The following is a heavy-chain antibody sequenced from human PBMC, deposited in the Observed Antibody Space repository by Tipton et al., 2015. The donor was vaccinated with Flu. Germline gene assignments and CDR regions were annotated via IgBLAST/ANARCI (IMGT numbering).Heavy chain of an antibody. CDR2: IYTSGST. Sequence: TLSLTCTVSGGSNSSGSYYWSRIRQPAGKGLEWIGRIYTSGSTNYNPYLKSRVTITVDKSKNQFSLKLSPVTAADTAVDYWARGSVAGNSYWGQGTLVTVSS. CDR1: GGSNSSGSYY. CDR3: ARGSVAGNSY. J-gene: IGHJ4*02. V-gene: IGHV4-61*02. D-gene: IGHD6-19*01.